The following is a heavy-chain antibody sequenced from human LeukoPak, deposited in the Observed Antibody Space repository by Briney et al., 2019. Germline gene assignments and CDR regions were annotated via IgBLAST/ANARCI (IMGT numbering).Heavy chain of an antibody. CDR2: ISYDGSNK. V-gene: IGHV3-30*04. Sequence: GGSLRLSCAASGFTFSSYAMHWVRQAPGKGLEWVAVISYDGSNKYYADSVKGRFTISRDNAKNSLYLQMNSLRAEDTAVYYCARDLRHELPMRDYWGQGTLVTVSS. CDR3: ARDLRHELPMRDY. J-gene: IGHJ4*02. D-gene: IGHD3-10*01. CDR1: GFTFSSYA.